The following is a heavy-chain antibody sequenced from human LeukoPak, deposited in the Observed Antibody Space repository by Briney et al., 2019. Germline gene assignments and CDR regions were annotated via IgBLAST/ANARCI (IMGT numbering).Heavy chain of an antibody. V-gene: IGHV3-23*01. J-gene: IGHJ4*02. Sequence: GGSLRLTCTASGFTFSNYAMSWVRQAPGKGLEWVSAISGSGDSTYYADSVKGRFTISRDSSMETLYLQMNSLRAEDTATYFCAKRLSFGVAIGDFDYWGQGTLVTVSS. CDR1: GFTFSNYA. CDR3: AKRLSFGVAIGDFDY. CDR2: ISGSGDST. D-gene: IGHD3-3*01.